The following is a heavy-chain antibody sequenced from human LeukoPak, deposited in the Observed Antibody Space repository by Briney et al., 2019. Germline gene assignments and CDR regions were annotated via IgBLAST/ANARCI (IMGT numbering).Heavy chain of an antibody. CDR2: IYYSGST. V-gene: IGHV4-39*01. J-gene: IGHJ4*02. Sequence: SETLSLTCTVSGGSISSSSYYWGWIRQPPGKGLEWIGSIYYSGSTYYNPSLKSRVTISVDTSKNQFSLKLSSVTAADTAVYYCARPYIAAAGIFGYWGQGTLVTVSS. CDR1: GGSISSSSYY. CDR3: ARPYIAAAGIFGY. D-gene: IGHD6-13*01.